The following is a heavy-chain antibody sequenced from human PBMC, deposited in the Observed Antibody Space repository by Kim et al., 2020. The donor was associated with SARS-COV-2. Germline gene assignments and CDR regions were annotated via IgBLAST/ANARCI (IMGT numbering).Heavy chain of an antibody. J-gene: IGHJ4*02. Sequence: GGSLRLSCAASGFTFSSYAMHWVRQAPGKGLEWVAVISFDGSNKYYADSVKGLFTISRDNSKNTLYLQMNSLRAEDTAVYYCARDTYYDYVWGSYRSTFDYWGQGTLVTVSS. D-gene: IGHD3-16*02. CDR2: ISFDGSNK. CDR3: ARDTYYDYVWGSYRSTFDY. CDR1: GFTFSSYA. V-gene: IGHV3-30-3*01.